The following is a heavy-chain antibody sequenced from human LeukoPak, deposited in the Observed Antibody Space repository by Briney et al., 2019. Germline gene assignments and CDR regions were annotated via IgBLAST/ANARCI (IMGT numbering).Heavy chain of an antibody. CDR3: ARERVRGSGVIDY. D-gene: IGHD3-10*01. CDR2: IYYSGST. J-gene: IGHJ4*02. V-gene: IGHV4-59*01. CDR1: GGSISSYY. Sequence: SETLSLTCTVSGGSISSYYWSWIRQPPGKGLEWNGYIYYSGSTNYNPSLKSRVTISVDTSKNQFSLKLSSVTAADTAVYYCARERVRGSGVIDYWGQGTLVTVSS.